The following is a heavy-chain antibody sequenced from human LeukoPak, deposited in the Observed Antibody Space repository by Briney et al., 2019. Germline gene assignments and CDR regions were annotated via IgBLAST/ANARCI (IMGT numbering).Heavy chain of an antibody. CDR2: ISYDGSNK. V-gene: IGHV3-30*04. Sequence: PGGSLRLSCAASGFTFSSYAMHWVRQAPGKGLEWVAVISYDGSNKYYADSVKGRFTISRDNSKNTLYLQMNSLKTEDTAVYYCTTDLAAMIRAVDHWGQGTLVTVSS. CDR1: GFTFSSYA. CDR3: TTDLAAMIRAVDH. D-gene: IGHD5-18*01. J-gene: IGHJ4*02.